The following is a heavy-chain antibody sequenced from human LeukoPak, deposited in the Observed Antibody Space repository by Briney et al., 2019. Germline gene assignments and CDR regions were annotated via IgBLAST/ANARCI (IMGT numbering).Heavy chain of an antibody. CDR2: INPNSGGT. J-gene: IGHJ5*02. D-gene: IGHD2-15*01. CDR1: GYTFTGYY. Sequence: GASVKVSCKASGYTFTGYYMHWVRQAPGQGLEWMGWINPNSGGTNYAQKFQGRVTMTRDTSISTAYMELSRLRSDDTAVYYCARQGPRRAAVVVAATDWFDPWGQGTLVTVSS. V-gene: IGHV1-2*02. CDR3: ARQGPRRAAVVVAATDWFDP.